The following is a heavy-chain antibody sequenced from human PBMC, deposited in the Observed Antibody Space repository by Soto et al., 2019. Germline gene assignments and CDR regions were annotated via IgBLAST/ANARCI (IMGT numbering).Heavy chain of an antibody. J-gene: IGHJ6*02. CDR1: GFIFSDYS. CDR2: ITKTSGTK. V-gene: IGHV3-48*02. Sequence: GGSLRLSCAASGFIFSDYSMNWVRQAPGKGLEWVSYITKTSGTKDYADSVKGRFTISRDNAKNSLYLQMNSLRDEDTAVYYCAREDGMDVWGQGTTVPVSS. CDR3: AREDGMDV.